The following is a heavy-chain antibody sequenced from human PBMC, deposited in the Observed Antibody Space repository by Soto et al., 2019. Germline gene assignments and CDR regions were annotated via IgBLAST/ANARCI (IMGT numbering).Heavy chain of an antibody. CDR2: ISYDGSNK. CDR1: GFTFSSYA. J-gene: IGHJ5*02. D-gene: IGHD3-3*01. CDR3: ARGGGYDFWSGPPAPNWFDP. V-gene: IGHV3-30-3*01. Sequence: GGSLRLSCAASGFTFSSYAMHWVRQAPGKGLEWVAVISYDGSNKYYADSVKGRFTISRDNSKNTLYLQMNSLRAEDTAVYYCARGGGYDFWSGPPAPNWFDPWGQGTLVTVPS.